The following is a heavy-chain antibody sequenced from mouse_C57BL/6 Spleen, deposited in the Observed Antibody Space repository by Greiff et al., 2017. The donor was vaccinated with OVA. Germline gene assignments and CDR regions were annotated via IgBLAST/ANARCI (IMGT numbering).Heavy chain of an antibody. V-gene: IGHV14-2*01. CDR1: GFNFNDSY. CDR3: ARFGAYCAMDY. D-gene: IGHD3-1*01. J-gene: IGHJ4*01. CDR2: IDPEDGET. Sequence: VQLLQSGAELVKPGASVKLSCTASGFNFNDSYMHWVKQRPGQGLEWIGRIDPEDGETNYAPTFQGKATITADTSSNTAYLQLSSLTSEDTAVYYCARFGAYCAMDYWGQGTTVTVSS.